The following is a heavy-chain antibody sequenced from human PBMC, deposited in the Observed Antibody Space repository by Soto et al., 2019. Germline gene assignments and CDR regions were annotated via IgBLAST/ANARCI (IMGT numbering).Heavy chain of an antibody. J-gene: IGHJ6*02. CDR2: INPNSGGT. V-gene: IGHV1-2*04. CDR3: AGDGSGSYNYGMDV. Sequence: ASVKVSCKASGYTFTGYYMHWVRQAPGQGLEWMGWINPNSGGTNYAQKFQGWVTMTRDTSISTAYMELSRLRSDDTAVYYCAGDGSGSYNYGMDVWGQGTTVTVSS. D-gene: IGHD3-10*01. CDR1: GYTFTGYY.